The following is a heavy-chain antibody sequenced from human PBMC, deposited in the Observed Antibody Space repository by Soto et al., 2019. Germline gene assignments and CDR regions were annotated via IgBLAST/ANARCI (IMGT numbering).Heavy chain of an antibody. CDR2: ISGSGGST. Sequence: EVQLLESGGGLVQPGGSLRLSCAASGFTFSSYAMSWVRQAPGKGLEWVSAISGSGGSTYYADSVKGRFTISRDNSMNTLYLQMNSLRAEDTAVYYCAKNHGGILTGYYGYWGQGTLVTVSS. CDR3: AKNHGGILTGYYGY. V-gene: IGHV3-23*01. J-gene: IGHJ4*02. CDR1: GFTFSSYA. D-gene: IGHD3-9*01.